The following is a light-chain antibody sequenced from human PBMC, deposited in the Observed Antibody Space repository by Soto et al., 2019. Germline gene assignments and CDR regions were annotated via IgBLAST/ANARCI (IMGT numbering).Light chain of an antibody. V-gene: IGLV4-69*01. CDR2: LNSDGSH. CDR3: QTWGSGIPVV. CDR1: SGHSSYA. J-gene: IGLJ2*01. Sequence: QLVLTQSPSASASRGASVKLTCTLSSGHSSYAIAWHQQQPEKGPRYLMKLNSDGSHSKGDGIPDRFSGSSSGAERYLTISSLQSEDEADYYCQTWGSGIPVVFGGGTKLTVL.